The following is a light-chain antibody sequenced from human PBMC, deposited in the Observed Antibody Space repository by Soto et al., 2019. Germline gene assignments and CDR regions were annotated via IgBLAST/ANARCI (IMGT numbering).Light chain of an antibody. CDR3: QQYNSIRGT. Sequence: DIQMTQSPSTLSASVGDRVIVTCRASQSISSWLACYQQKPGKAPTLLIYKASSLESGVPSRFSGSGSGTEFTLTISILQPDDFATYYCQQYNSIRGTFGGGTKVEIK. J-gene: IGKJ4*01. CDR2: KAS. CDR1: QSISSW. V-gene: IGKV1-5*03.